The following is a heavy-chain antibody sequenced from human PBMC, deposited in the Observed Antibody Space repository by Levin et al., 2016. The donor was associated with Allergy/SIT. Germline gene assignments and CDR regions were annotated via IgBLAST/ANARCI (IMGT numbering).Heavy chain of an antibody. V-gene: IGHV4-34*01. J-gene: IGHJ3*02. CDR1: GGSFSGYY. CDR2: INHSGST. Sequence: SQTLSLTCAVYGGSFSGYYWSWIRQPPGKGLEWIGEINHSGSTNYNPSLKSRVTISVDTSKNQFSLKLSSVTAADTAVYYCARDRKLLWFGVDAFDIWGQGTMVTVSS. D-gene: IGHD3-10*01. CDR3: ARDRKLLWFGVDAFDI.